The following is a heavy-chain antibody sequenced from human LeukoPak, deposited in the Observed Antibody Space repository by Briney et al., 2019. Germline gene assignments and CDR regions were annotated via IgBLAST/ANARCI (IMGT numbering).Heavy chain of an antibody. Sequence: GGSLRLSCAASGFTFSSYGMHWVRQAPGKGLEWVAVIWYDGSNKYYADSVKGRFTISRDNSKNTLYLQMNSLRAEDTAVYYCARDPGVWFGELLFDSWGQGTLVTVSS. J-gene: IGHJ4*02. CDR2: IWYDGSNK. CDR3: ARDPGVWFGELLFDS. V-gene: IGHV3-33*01. D-gene: IGHD3-10*01. CDR1: GFTFSSYG.